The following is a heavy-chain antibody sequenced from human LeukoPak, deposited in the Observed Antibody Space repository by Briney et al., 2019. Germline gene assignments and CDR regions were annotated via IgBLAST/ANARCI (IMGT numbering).Heavy chain of an antibody. Sequence: GGSLRLSCAASGFTFSSYEMNWVRQAPGKGLEWVSYISSSGRTTYYADSAKGRFTISRDNAKNSLYLQMNSLRAEDTAVYYCARVRGSYRAYYYMDVWGKGTTVTISS. J-gene: IGHJ6*03. CDR1: GFTFSSYE. D-gene: IGHD1-26*01. CDR2: ISSSGRTT. V-gene: IGHV3-48*03. CDR3: ARVRGSYRAYYYMDV.